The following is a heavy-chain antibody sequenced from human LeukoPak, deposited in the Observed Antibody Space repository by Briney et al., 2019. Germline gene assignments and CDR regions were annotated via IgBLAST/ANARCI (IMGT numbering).Heavy chain of an antibody. D-gene: IGHD1-26*01. CDR1: GFTFSNAW. Sequence: GGSLRLSCAASGFTFSNAWMSWVRQAPGKGLEWVGRIKSNTDGGTTAYAAPGKGRLTISRDDSKNTMYLQMNSLKTADTAVYYCTADFSLDSGVDYWGQGTLVTVSS. V-gene: IGHV3-15*01. CDR2: IKSNTDGGTT. J-gene: IGHJ4*02. CDR3: TADFSLDSGVDY.